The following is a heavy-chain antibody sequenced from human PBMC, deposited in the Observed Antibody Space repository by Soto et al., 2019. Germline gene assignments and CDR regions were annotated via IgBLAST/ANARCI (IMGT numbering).Heavy chain of an antibody. J-gene: IGHJ5*02. Sequence: QVQLVQSGAEVKKPGSSVKVSCKASGGTFSSYAISWVRQAPGQGLEWMGGIIPIFGTANYAQKFQGRVTITADESTSTAYMELRSLRSEDTAVYYCAREDLVRGAMGGWFDPWGQGTLVTVSS. V-gene: IGHV1-69*01. D-gene: IGHD3-10*01. CDR2: IIPIFGTA. CDR3: AREDLVRGAMGGWFDP. CDR1: GGTFSSYA.